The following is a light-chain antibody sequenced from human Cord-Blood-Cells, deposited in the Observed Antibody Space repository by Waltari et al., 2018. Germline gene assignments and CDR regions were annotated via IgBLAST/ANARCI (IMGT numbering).Light chain of an antibody. J-gene: IGLJ2*01. CDR2: RDS. CDR1: KLGDKY. Sequence: SYELTQPPSVSVSPGQTASITCSGDKLGDKYACWYQQKPGQSPVLVIYRDSKRPSGIPERFSGYSSGNTATLTISGTQAMDEADYYCQAWDSSTVVFGGGTKLTVL. CDR3: QAWDSSTVV. V-gene: IGLV3-1*01.